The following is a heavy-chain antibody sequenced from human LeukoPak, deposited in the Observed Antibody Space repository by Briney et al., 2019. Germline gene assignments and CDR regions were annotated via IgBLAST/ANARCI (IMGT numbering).Heavy chain of an antibody. CDR1: GFTFSTYV. V-gene: IGHV3-33*01. CDR3: AREMNYGDYFDY. Sequence: PGGSVRLSCAASGFTFSTYVMHWVRQAPGKGLEWVAVIWYDGSKKDYADSVKGRFTISRDNSKNTLYLQMNSLRAEDTAVYYCAREMNYGDYFDYWGQGTLVTVSS. J-gene: IGHJ4*02. D-gene: IGHD4-17*01. CDR2: IWYDGSKK.